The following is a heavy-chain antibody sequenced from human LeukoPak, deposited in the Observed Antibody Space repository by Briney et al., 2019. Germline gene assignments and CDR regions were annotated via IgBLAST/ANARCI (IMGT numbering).Heavy chain of an antibody. CDR3: ARAMMNYDFRSGYFPNWLDP. V-gene: IGHV1-8*03. CDR2: MSPNSGNT. J-gene: IGHJ5*02. CDR1: GYSFTNYD. Sequence: APVKVSCKASGYSFTNYDINWVRQATGQGLEWMGWMSPNSGNTGYAQKFQGRVTITRDTSISTAYMELTSLTSEDTAVYYCARAMMNYDFRSGYFPNWLDPWGQGTLVTVSS. D-gene: IGHD3-3*01.